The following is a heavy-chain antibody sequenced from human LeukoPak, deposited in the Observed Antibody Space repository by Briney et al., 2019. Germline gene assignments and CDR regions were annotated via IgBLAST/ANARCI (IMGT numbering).Heavy chain of an antibody. CDR3: ARVSGSYSLYYYMDV. J-gene: IGHJ6*03. Sequence: GASVKVSCKASGYTFTSYGISWVRQAPGQGLEWMGWISAYNGNTNYAQKLQGRVTMTTDTSTSTAYMELRSLRAEDTAVYYCARVSGSYSLYYYMDVWGKGTTVTVSS. V-gene: IGHV1-18*01. CDR2: ISAYNGNT. CDR1: GYTFTSYG. D-gene: IGHD1-26*01.